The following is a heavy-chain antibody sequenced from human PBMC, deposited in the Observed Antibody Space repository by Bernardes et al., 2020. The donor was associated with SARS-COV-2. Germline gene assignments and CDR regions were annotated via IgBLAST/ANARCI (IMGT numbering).Heavy chain of an antibody. CDR2: INMDGSVK. CDR1: RFTFSSYW. Sequence: SLRLSGAASRFTFSSYWMHWVRQVPGKGLVWVSRINMDGSVKTYADSVKGRFTISRDNAENTLYLQMNSLGAEDTAVYYCARADCTSTSCHRGAFDIWGQGTMVTVSS. V-gene: IGHV3-74*01. D-gene: IGHD2-2*01. J-gene: IGHJ3*02. CDR3: ARADCTSTSCHRGAFDI.